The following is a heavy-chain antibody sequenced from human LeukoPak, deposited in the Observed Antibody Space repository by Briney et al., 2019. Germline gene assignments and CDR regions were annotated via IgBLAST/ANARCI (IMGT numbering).Heavy chain of an antibody. CDR1: ENVFRSHG. Sequence: SVKVSCKPSENVFRSHGISWLRQAPGQGLEWMGSIMPVSGTADYAQNFQGRVSITADESTRTLYMELAGLTSEDMAVYYCARGGRWEPFDIWGQGTLVIVSS. J-gene: IGHJ3*02. CDR2: IMPVSGTA. V-gene: IGHV1-69*15. CDR3: ARGGRWEPFDI. D-gene: IGHD1-26*01.